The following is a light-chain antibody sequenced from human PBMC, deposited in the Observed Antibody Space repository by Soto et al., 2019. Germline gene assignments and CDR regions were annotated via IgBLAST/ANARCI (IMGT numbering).Light chain of an antibody. CDR1: QSVSSY. V-gene: IGKV3-11*01. CDR2: DAS. J-gene: IGKJ3*01. CDR3: QQRTDWPPLFT. Sequence: EIVLSQSPAILSLSPGERATLSCRASQSVSSYLAWYQQKPGQAPRLLIYDASNRATGIPTRFSGSGSGTDLNLTISSLEPEDFAVYYCQQRTDWPPLFTFGPGTKVEIK.